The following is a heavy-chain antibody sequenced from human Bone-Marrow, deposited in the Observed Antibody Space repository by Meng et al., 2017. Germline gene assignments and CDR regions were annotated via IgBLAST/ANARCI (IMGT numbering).Heavy chain of an antibody. CDR1: GGSMSSGIF. V-gene: IGHV4-30-4*01. J-gene: IGHJ4*02. Sequence: QVQLQESGPRLVRPSQTLSLTCTVSGGSMSSGIFWIWIRQPPGKGLEWIGYISYSGATYYNPSLSSRVTMTLDTSKNQFSLKLSSVTAPDTAVYYCARRVHDGTGHHYFDSWGQGTLVTVSS. D-gene: IGHD1-7*01. CDR3: ARRVHDGTGHHYFDS. CDR2: ISYSGAT.